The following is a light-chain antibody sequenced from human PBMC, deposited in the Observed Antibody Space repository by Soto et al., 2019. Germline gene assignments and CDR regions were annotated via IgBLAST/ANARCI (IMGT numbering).Light chain of an antibody. CDR2: MGS. Sequence: DIVMTQSPLSLPVTPGEPASISCRSSQSLLDSNGYNYLDWYLQKPGQSPQLLIYMGSTRASGVPDRFSASGSGTHFTLKISRVEADDVGVDYCMQALQTPRTFGQGTKVEI. J-gene: IGKJ1*01. V-gene: IGKV2-28*01. CDR1: QSLLDSNGYNY. CDR3: MQALQTPRT.